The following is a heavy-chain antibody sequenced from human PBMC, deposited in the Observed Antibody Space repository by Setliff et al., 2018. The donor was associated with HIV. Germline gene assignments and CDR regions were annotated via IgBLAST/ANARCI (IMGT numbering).Heavy chain of an antibody. J-gene: IGHJ6*02. CDR2: INPGGGNT. V-gene: IGHV1-46*01. D-gene: IGHD3-10*01. CDR3: ARDSPPQLQDYYYGMDV. CDR1: GYTFTNFY. Sequence: VASVKVSCKASGYTFTNFYMHWVRQAPGQGLEWMGIINPGGGNTRYAQRFQGRVSMTRDTSTSTAYMELSSLRSEDTAVYYCARDSPPQLQDYYYGMDVWGQGTTVTVSS.